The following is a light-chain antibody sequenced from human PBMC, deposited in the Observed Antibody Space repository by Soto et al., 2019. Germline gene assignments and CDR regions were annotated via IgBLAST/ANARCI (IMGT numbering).Light chain of an antibody. CDR3: QQYNNWPIT. V-gene: IGKV3-15*01. Sequence: EIVMTQSPATLSLSPGERATLSCRASQSVISNLGWYQQKPGQAPRLLIYGASTRATGIPARFSGRGSGTEFTLTISSLQSEDFEVYYCQQYNNWPITFGPGTKVDIK. CDR2: GAS. J-gene: IGKJ3*01. CDR1: QSVISN.